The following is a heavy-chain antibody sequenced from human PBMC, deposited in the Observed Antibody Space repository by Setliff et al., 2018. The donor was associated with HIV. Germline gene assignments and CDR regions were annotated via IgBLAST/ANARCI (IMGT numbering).Heavy chain of an antibody. J-gene: IGHJ4*02. CDR3: ASLSTRDYVNLEHFDY. Sequence: PSETLSLTCTVSGGSISNSNYFWDWIRQPPGKGLEWIGSAGSADYGGNAYYNPSLKSRVDMSVDTSKNQFSLKVTSVTAADTAVYYCASLSTRDYVNLEHFDYWGQGILVTVSS. CDR1: GGSISNSNYF. CDR2: AGSADYGGNA. D-gene: IGHD3-16*01. V-gene: IGHV4-39*07.